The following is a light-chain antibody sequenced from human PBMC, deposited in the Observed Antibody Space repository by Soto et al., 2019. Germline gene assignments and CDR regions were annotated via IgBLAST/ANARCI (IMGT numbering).Light chain of an antibody. CDR2: GAS. V-gene: IGKV3-15*01. Sequence: EIVMTQSRPILSVSPGQRPTLCCRASQSVSGNLAWDQQRPGQAPRIRIDGASTRATGSPARVSGSGSGTEVTRTISSLQSEDVAVYHCQHYNNWPLTFGGGTKVDIK. J-gene: IGKJ4*01. CDR3: QHYNNWPLT. CDR1: QSVSGN.